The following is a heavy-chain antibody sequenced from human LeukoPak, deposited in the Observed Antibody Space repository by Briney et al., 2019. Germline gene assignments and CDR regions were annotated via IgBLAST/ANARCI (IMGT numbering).Heavy chain of an antibody. V-gene: IGHV3-43*02. CDR1: GFTFDDFA. Sequence: GGSLRLSCAASGFTFDDFAMHWVRQAPGKGLEWVSHISGDGGTTYYTDPVKGRFTISRDNSNSSLYLQMNSLRAEDSALYYCAKDRRGGQLWSQTDSWGQGTLVTVSS. CDR2: ISGDGGTT. CDR3: AKDRRGGQLWSQTDS. J-gene: IGHJ4*02. D-gene: IGHD3-16*01.